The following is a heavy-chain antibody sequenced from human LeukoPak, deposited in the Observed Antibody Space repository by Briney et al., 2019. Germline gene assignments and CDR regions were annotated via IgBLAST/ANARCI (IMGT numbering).Heavy chain of an antibody. V-gene: IGHV5-51*01. Sequence: GESLKISCKGSGYSFTSYWIGWVRQMPGKGLEWMGIIYPGDSDTRYSPSFQGQVTISADKSISTAYLQWSSLKASDTAMYYCACSTGIAVAESDAFDIWGQGAMVTVSS. CDR3: ACSTGIAVAESDAFDI. J-gene: IGHJ3*02. D-gene: IGHD6-19*01. CDR2: IYPGDSDT. CDR1: GYSFTSYW.